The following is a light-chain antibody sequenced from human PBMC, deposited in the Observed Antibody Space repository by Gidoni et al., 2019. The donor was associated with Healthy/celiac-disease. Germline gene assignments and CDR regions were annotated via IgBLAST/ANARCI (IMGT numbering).Light chain of an antibody. V-gene: IGKV3-15*01. CDR2: GAS. CDR3: QQYNNWPLYT. CDR1: QSVSSN. J-gene: IGKJ2*01. Sequence: IVMTPSPATLSVSPGERATLSCRASQSVSSNLAWYQQKPGQAPRLLIYGASTSATGIPARFSGSGAGTEVILTISRMQSEDFAVYYCQQYNNWPLYTFGQGTKLEIK.